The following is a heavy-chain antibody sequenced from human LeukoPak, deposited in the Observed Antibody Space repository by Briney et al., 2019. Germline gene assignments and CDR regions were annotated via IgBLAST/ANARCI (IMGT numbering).Heavy chain of an antibody. CDR1: GFTFSSYS. CDR3: ARDPRYCSSTSCPPGGY. J-gene: IGHJ4*02. V-gene: IGHV3-21*01. Sequence: PGGSLTLSCAASGFTFSSYSMNWVRQAPGKGLEWVSSISSSSSYIYYADLVKGRFTISRDNAKNSLYLQMNSLRAEDTAVYYCARDPRYCSSTSCPPGGYWGQGTLVTVSS. D-gene: IGHD2-2*01. CDR2: ISSSSSYI.